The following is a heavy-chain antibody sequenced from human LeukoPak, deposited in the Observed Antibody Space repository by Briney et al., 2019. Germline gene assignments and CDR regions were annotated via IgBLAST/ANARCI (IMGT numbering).Heavy chain of an antibody. CDR1: GYTFTGYY. J-gene: IGHJ4*02. V-gene: IGHV1-2*02. CDR3: ARDRDGSGPVIDY. CDR2: INPNSGGT. D-gene: IGHD3-10*01. Sequence: ASVKVSCKASGYTFTGYYMHWVRQAPGQGLEWMGWINPNSGGTNYAQKFQGRVTMTRGTSISTAYMELSRLRSDDTAVYYCARDRDGSGPVIDYWGQGTLVTVSS.